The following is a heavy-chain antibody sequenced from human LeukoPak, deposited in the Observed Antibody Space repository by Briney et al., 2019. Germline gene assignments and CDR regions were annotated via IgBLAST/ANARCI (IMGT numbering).Heavy chain of an antibody. CDR1: GGSISSYY. D-gene: IGHD6-19*01. CDR3: ARVEQWLVGFDY. J-gene: IGHJ4*02. Sequence: NPSETLSLTCTVSGGSISSYYWSWLRQPPGKGLEWIGYIYYSGSTNYNPSLKSRVTISVDTSKNQFSLKLSSVTAADTAVYYCARVEQWLVGFDYWGQGTLVTVSS. CDR2: IYYSGST. V-gene: IGHV4-59*01.